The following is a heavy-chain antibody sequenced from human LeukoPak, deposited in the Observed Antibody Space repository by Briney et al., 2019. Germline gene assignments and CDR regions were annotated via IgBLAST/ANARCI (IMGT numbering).Heavy chain of an antibody. J-gene: IGHJ5*02. Sequence: SETLSLTCTVSGGSISSGSYYWSWIRQHPGKGLEWIGYIYYSGSTYYNPSLKSRVTISVDTSKNQFSLKLSSVTAADTAVYYCARGLRIRRFDPWGQGTLVTVSS. V-gene: IGHV4-31*03. CDR1: GGSISSGSYY. CDR3: ARGLRIRRFDP. D-gene: IGHD2/OR15-2a*01. CDR2: IYYSGST.